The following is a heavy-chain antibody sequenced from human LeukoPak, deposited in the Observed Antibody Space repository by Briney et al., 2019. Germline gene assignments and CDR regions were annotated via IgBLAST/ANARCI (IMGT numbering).Heavy chain of an antibody. D-gene: IGHD3-9*01. CDR2: IYYSETT. V-gene: IGHV4-39*01. J-gene: IGHJ6*03. CDR3: ARQRADYFYYYVDV. Sequence: SETLSLTCTVSGGSIGTTNYYWGWLRQPPGKGLEWIGSIYYSETTYDNPSLESRLTISIETSKNQFSLKLSSVTAADTAVYYCARQRADYFYYYVDVWGKGTTVTVS. CDR1: GGSIGTTNYY.